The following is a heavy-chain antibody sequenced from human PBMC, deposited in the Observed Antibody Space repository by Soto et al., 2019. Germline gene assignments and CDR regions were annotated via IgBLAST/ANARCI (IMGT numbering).Heavy chain of an antibody. CDR3: AKDRDAWIQIPNNYGIDV. V-gene: IGHV3-30*18. D-gene: IGHD5-18*01. CDR1: GFTFTHYG. J-gene: IGHJ6*02. CDR2: ISNDGSVR. Sequence: QVHLVESGGGVVQPGRSLRLSCAASGFTFTHYGMHWVRQAPGKGLEWVAVISNDGSVRLHADSVKGRFAISRDNSKNTVYLQMSSLRAEDTGIYFCAKDRDAWIQIPNNYGIDVWGQGTTVTVSS.